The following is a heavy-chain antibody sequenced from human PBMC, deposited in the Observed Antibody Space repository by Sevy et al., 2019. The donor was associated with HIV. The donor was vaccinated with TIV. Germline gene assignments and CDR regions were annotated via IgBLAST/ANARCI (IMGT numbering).Heavy chain of an antibody. CDR1: GYTLTELS. CDR3: ATVTGYCSGGSCYSEYFQH. D-gene: IGHD2-15*01. CDR2: FDPEDGET. V-gene: IGHV1-24*01. Sequence: ASVKVSCKVSGYTLTELSMHWVRQAPGKGLEWMGGFDPEDGETIYAQKFQGRVTMTEDRSTDTAYMELSSLRSEDTAVYYCATVTGYCSGGSCYSEYFQHWGQGTLVTVSS. J-gene: IGHJ1*01.